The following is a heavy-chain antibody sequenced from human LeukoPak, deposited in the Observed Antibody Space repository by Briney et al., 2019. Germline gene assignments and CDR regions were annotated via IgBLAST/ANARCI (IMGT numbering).Heavy chain of an antibody. CDR1: GFTFSDYY. V-gene: IGHV3-30*03. Sequence: GGSLRLSCVASGFTFSDYYMSWIRQAPGKGLEWVAVISYDGSNAYYADSVKGRFTISRDNSKNTLYVQMNSLRAEDTAVYYCARAAAAAGTHFDYWGQGTLVTVSS. CDR3: ARAAAAAGTHFDY. D-gene: IGHD6-13*01. J-gene: IGHJ4*02. CDR2: ISYDGSNA.